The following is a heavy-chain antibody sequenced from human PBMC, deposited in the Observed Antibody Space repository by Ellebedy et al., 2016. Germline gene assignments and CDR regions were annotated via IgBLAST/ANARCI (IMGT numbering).Heavy chain of an antibody. CDR3: AKDRITYNWGTPLDP. J-gene: IGHJ5*02. CDR1: GFTFTSYA. V-gene: IGHV3-23*01. D-gene: IGHD3-16*01. Sequence: GESLKISCAASGFTFTSYAMSWVRQAPGKGLEWVSTISATGSSAYYADSLKGRFTISRDNSRNTVYLQMNSLSAEDAAVYYCAKDRITYNWGTPLDPWGQGTLVTVSS. CDR2: ISATGSSA.